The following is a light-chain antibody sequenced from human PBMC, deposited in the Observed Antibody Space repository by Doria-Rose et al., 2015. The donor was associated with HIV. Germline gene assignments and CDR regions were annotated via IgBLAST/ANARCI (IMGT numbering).Light chain of an antibody. CDR2: GAS. V-gene: IGKV3-20*01. CDR1: QNVSSSY. CDR3: QHFGSSVLT. Sequence: TQSPGTLSLSPGERATLSCRASQNVSSSYLAWYQQKPGQAPRLLIYGASSRATGFPDRFSGSGSGTLFTLTISRLEPEDFAVYYCQHFGSSVLTFGQGTRLDI. J-gene: IGKJ5*01.